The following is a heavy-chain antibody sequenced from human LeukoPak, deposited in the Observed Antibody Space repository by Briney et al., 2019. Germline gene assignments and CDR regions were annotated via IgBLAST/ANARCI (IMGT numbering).Heavy chain of an antibody. CDR1: GGSISSSNW. CDR2: IYHTGNT. J-gene: IGHJ5*02. D-gene: IGHD6-6*01. CDR3: ASENSEYSSSSPWFDP. Sequence: SETLSLTCDVSGGSISSSNWWNWVRQPPGQGLEWIGEIYHTGNTNYNPSLKSRVTISVDKSKNQFSLDLGSVTAADTAVYYCASENSEYSSSSPWFDPWGQGTLVTVSS. V-gene: IGHV4-4*02.